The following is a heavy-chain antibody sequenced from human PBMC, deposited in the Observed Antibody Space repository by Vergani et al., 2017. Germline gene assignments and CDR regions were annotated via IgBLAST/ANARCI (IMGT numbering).Heavy chain of an antibody. CDR2: ISGSGGRT. CDR1: GFTFSSYA. CDR3: AKDLAGSGWGGFDY. V-gene: IGHV3-23*01. D-gene: IGHD6-19*01. Sequence: EVHLLESGGGLVQPGGSLRLPCAASGFTFSSYAMSWVHQAPGKGLEWVSAISGSGGRTYYADPVKGRFTISRDNSKNTLYLQMNSLRAEDTAVYYCAKDLAGSGWGGFDYWGQGTLVTVSS. J-gene: IGHJ4*02.